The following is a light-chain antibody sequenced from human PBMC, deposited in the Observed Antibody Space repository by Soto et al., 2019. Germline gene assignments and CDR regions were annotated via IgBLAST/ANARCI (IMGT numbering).Light chain of an antibody. J-gene: IGLJ1*01. CDR1: SPQIGNNY. CDR2: END. Sequence: SVRAQPPPISSAPGQKGTLSRSWSSPQIGNNYVSWYQQLTGTAPKLLIYENDKRPSGIPDRFSASKSGTSATLGITGLQTGDEADYYCGTWDSSLSVTFVFGTGTKVTVL. V-gene: IGLV1-51*02. CDR3: GTWDSSLSVTFV.